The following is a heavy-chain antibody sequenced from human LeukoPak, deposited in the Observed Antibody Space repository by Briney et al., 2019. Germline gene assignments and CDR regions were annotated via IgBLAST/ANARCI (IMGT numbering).Heavy chain of an antibody. J-gene: IGHJ4*02. CDR1: GGSFSGYY. Sequence: ASVTLSLTCAVYGGSFSGYYWSWIRQPPGKGLEWIGEINHSGSTNYNPSLKSRVTISVDTSKNQFSLKLSSVTAADTAVYYCARGPSSDCSSTSCYNSPTDYWGQGTLVTVSS. CDR2: INHSGST. CDR3: ARGPSSDCSSTSCYNSPTDY. D-gene: IGHD2-2*02. V-gene: IGHV4-34*01.